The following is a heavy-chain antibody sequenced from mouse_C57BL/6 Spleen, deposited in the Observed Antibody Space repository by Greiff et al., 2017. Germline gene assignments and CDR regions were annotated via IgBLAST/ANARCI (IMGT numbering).Heavy chain of an antibody. J-gene: IGHJ2*01. CDR1: GYSITSGYY. CDR2: ISYDGSN. Sequence: EVQLVESGPGLVKPSQSLSLTCSVTGYSITSGYYWNWIRQFPGNKLEWMGYISYDGSNNYNPPLKNRIPITRDTSKNQFFLKLNSVTTEDTATYYCARGGYDEGGYFDYWGQGTTLTVSS. V-gene: IGHV3-6*01. D-gene: IGHD2-2*01. CDR3: ARGGYDEGGYFDY.